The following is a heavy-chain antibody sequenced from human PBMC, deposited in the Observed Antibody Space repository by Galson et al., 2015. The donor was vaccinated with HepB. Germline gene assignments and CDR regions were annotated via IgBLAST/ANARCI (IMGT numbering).Heavy chain of an antibody. CDR1: GFTFSSYS. Sequence: SLRLSCAASGFTFSSYSMNWVRQAPGKGLEWVSYISSSSSTIYYADSVKGRFTISRDNAKNSLYLQMNSLRDEDTAVYYCASFGFSIVGATTKWFDPWGQGTLVTVSS. CDR2: ISSSSSTI. J-gene: IGHJ5*02. V-gene: IGHV3-48*02. D-gene: IGHD1-26*01. CDR3: ASFGFSIVGATTKWFDP.